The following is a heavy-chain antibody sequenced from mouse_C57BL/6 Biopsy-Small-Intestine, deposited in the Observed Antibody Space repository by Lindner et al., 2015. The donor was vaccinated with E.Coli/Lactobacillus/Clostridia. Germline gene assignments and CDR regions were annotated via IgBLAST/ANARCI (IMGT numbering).Heavy chain of an antibody. CDR2: INPSSGYT. V-gene: IGHV1-7*01. D-gene: IGHD3-3*01. J-gene: IGHJ3*01. Sequence: VQLQESGAELAKPGASVKMSCKASGYTFTSYWMHWVKQRPGQGLEWIGYINPSSGYTEYNQNFKGKATLTVDESSSTAYMQLISLTSEDSAVYYCARAGRGFAYWGQGTLVTVSA. CDR3: ARAGRGFAY. CDR1: GYTFTSYW.